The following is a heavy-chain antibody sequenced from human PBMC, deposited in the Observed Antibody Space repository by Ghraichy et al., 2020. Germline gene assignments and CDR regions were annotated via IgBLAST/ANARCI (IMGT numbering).Heavy chain of an antibody. CDR2: IHYTGIT. CDR3: ARLRAMTPTHNFYHSLDF. J-gene: IGHJ6*02. Sequence: GSLRLSCAVSGGSISGSYWGWIRQPPGKGLEWVGYIHYTGITKYDPSLESRLTLPVDMSKNHFSLGLSSVTAADTAIYYCARLRAMTPTHNFYHSLDFWGLGTTVIVSS. CDR1: GGSISGSY. V-gene: IGHV4-59*01.